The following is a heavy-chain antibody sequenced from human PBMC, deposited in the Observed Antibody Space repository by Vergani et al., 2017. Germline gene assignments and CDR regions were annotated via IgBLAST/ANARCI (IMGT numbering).Heavy chain of an antibody. CDR3: ARDCTSGGCPDNYGMDV. CDR1: GFTFSDFS. D-gene: IGHD2-8*01. CDR2: IGSSGPYI. Sequence: VQLVESGGGLVKPGGSLRLSCAASGFTFSDFSMSWVRQAPGKGLEWVAFIGSSGPYINYADSVKGRFIISRENTNNSLFLQLRSLRAEDAAVYYGARDCTSGGCPDNYGMDVWGQGATVTVSS. V-gene: IGHV3-21*06. J-gene: IGHJ6*02.